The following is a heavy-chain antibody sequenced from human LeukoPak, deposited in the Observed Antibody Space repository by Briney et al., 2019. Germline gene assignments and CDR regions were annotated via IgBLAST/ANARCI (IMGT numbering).Heavy chain of an antibody. Sequence: GGSLRLSCAASGFTFSSYSMNWVRQAPGKGLAWVSSISSSSSYIYYADSVSGRFTISRDNAKNSLYLQMNSLRAEDTAVYYCARGPSVPTYFQRWGQGTLVTVSS. CDR2: ISSSSSYI. V-gene: IGHV3-21*01. D-gene: IGHD1-1*01. J-gene: IGHJ1*01. CDR3: ARGPSVPTYFQR. CDR1: GFTFSSYS.